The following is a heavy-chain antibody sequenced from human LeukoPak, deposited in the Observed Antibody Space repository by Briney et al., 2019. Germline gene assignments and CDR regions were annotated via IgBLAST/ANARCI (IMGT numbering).Heavy chain of an antibody. CDR1: GFTFSSYS. J-gene: IGHJ6*02. Sequence: GGSLRLSCAASGFTFSSYSMNWVRQAPGKGLEWVSSISSSSSYIYYADSVKGRFTISRDNAKNSLYLQMNSLRAEDTAVYYCARDATMVRGVIIMDVWGQGTTVTVSS. D-gene: IGHD3-10*01. CDR3: ARDATMVRGVIIMDV. V-gene: IGHV3-21*01. CDR2: ISSSSSYI.